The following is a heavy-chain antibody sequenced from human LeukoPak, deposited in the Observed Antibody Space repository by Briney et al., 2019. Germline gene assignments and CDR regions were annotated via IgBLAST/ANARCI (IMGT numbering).Heavy chain of an antibody. D-gene: IGHD2-2*01. CDR2: TYYRSTWYN. CDR1: GDSFSSNSVT. J-gene: IGHJ5*02. CDR3: ARRLTQYDCFDP. Sequence: SQTLSLTCAISGDSFSSNSVTWNWIRQSPSRGLEWLGRTYYRSTWYNDYAVSVRGRITVNPDTSKNQFTLHLNSVTPEDTAVYYCARRLTQYDCFDPWGQGILVTVSS. V-gene: IGHV6-1*01.